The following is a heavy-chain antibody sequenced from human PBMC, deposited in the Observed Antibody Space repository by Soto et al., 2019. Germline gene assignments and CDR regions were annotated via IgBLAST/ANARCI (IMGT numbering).Heavy chain of an antibody. CDR1: GFTVSSSN. J-gene: IGHJ4*02. Sequence: EVQLVESGGGLVQPGGSLRLSCAASGFTVSSSNMRWVRQAPGKGLEWVSLIYSGGSTYYADSVKGRFTISRDNSKNTLFLLMNSVRADDTAMYYCARESSSGNSYFDYWVRGTLVAVSS. V-gene: IGHV3-66*01. D-gene: IGHD1-26*01. CDR3: ARESSSGNSYFDY. CDR2: IYSGGST.